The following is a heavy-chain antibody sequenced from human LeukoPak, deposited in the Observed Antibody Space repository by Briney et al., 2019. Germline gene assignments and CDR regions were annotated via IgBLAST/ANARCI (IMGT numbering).Heavy chain of an antibody. V-gene: IGHV4-39*07. D-gene: IGHD3-10*01. Sequence: SETLSLTCTVSGGSVSSNSYSWGWIRQPPGKGLEWIGTIYYSGSTNYNPSLKSRVTISVDTSKNQFSLKLSSVTAADTAVYYCARESNYYGSGYFDYWGQGTLVTVSS. CDR3: ARESNYYGSGYFDY. CDR2: IYYSGST. J-gene: IGHJ4*02. CDR1: GGSVSSNSYS.